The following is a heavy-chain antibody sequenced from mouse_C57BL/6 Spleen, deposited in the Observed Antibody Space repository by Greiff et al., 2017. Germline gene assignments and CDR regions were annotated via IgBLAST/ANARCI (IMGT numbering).Heavy chain of an antibody. CDR1: GYSITSGYY. CDR3: ARIYYGKDWYFDV. CDR2: ISYDGSN. V-gene: IGHV3-6*01. J-gene: IGHJ1*03. Sequence: EVQLQESGPGLVKPSQSLSLTCSVTGYSITSGYYWNWIRQFPGNKLEWMGYISYDGSNNYNPSLKNRISITRDTSKNQFFLKLNSVTTEDTATYYCARIYYGKDWYFDVWGTGTTVTVSS. D-gene: IGHD2-1*01.